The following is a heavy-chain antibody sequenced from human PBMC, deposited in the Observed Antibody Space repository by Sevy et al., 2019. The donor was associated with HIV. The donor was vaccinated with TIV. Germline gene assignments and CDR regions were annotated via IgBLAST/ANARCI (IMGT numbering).Heavy chain of an antibody. V-gene: IGHV4-59*01. D-gene: IGHD2-15*01. CDR3: ARDSAVVPRALVY. CDR2: LYYSGSS. Sequence: SETLSLTCNVSGDSISSYFWSWFRQPPAKGLEWIGYLYYSGSSEYNPSLRSRVTISIDTSKKYLSMKLTSVTAADTAVYYCARDSAVVPRALVYWGQGTLVTVSS. CDR1: GDSISSYF. J-gene: IGHJ4*02.